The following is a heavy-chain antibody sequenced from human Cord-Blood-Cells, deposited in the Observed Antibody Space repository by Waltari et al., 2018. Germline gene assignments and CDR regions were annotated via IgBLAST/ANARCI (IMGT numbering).Heavy chain of an antibody. V-gene: IGHV4-39*01. D-gene: IGHD3-16*02. CDR1: GGSISSSSYY. Sequence: QLQLQESGPGLVKPSETLSLTCTVSGGSISSSSYYWGWIRQPPGKGLEWIGSIYYSGSTYDNPSRKSRVTISVDTSKNQFSLKLSSVTAADTAVYYCARLATFGGVIVDYWGQGTLVTVSS. CDR2: IYYSGST. J-gene: IGHJ4*02. CDR3: ARLATFGGVIVDY.